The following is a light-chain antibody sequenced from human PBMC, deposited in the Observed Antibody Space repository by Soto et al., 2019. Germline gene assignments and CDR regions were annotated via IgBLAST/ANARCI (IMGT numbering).Light chain of an antibody. CDR2: DAS. Sequence: DIQMTQSPSTLSGSVVDRVTITARASQTISIWLAWYQQKPGKAPKLLIYDASSLESGVPSRFSGSGSGTEITLTISSLQPDDFATYYCQQYNSYSGTFGQGTKVDIK. CDR3: QQYNSYSGT. CDR1: QTISIW. J-gene: IGKJ1*01. V-gene: IGKV1-5*01.